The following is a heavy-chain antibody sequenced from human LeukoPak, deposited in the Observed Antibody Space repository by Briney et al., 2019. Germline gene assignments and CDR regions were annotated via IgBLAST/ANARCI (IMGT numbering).Heavy chain of an antibody. CDR2: ISWNSGSI. CDR3: AKDTYYDSSGYYSN. CDR1: GFTFDDYA. D-gene: IGHD3-22*01. Sequence: GRSLRLSCAASGFTFDDYAMHWVRQAPGKGLEWVSGISWNSGSIGYADSVKGRFTISRDNAKSSLYLQMNSLRAEDTALYYCAKDTYYDSSGYYSNWGQGTLVTVSS. V-gene: IGHV3-9*01. J-gene: IGHJ4*02.